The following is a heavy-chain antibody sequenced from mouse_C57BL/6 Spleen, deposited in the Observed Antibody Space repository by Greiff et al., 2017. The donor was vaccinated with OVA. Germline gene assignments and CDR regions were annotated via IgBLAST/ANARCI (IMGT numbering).Heavy chain of an antibody. Sequence: VQLQQSGPELVKPGDSAKISCKASGYSFTGYFMNWVLQSHGKSLEWIGRINPYNGDTSYNQKFKGKATLTVDKSSSTAHMELRILTSEDSAVYYCARGDWDGDYLDYWGQGTTLTVSS. CDR1: GYSFTGYF. CDR3: ARGDWDGDYLDY. V-gene: IGHV1-20*01. CDR2: INPYNGDT. D-gene: IGHD4-1*01. J-gene: IGHJ2*01.